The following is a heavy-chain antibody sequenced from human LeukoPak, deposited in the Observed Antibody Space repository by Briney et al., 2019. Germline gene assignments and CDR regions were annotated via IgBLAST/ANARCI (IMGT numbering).Heavy chain of an antibody. D-gene: IGHD2-2*01. CDR1: GFTFSSYR. J-gene: IGHJ4*02. CDR2: ISSSSSYI. CDR3: AREEYQLPNYYFDY. V-gene: IGHV3-21*01. Sequence: GGSLRLSCAASGFTFSSYRMNWVRQAPGKGLEWVSSISSSSSYIYYADSVKGRFTISRDNAKNSLYLQMNSLRAEDTAVYYCAREEYQLPNYYFDYWGQGTLVTVSS.